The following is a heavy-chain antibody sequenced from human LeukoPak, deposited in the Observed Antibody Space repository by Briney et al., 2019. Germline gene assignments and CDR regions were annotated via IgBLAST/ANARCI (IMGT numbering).Heavy chain of an antibody. D-gene: IGHD3-10*01. J-gene: IGHJ3*02. V-gene: IGHV4-59*01. CDR1: GGSISSYY. CDR3: ARHDYGSGSYGAFDI. CDR2: IYYSGST. Sequence: SETLSLTCTVSGGSISSYYWSWIRQPPGKGLEWIGYIYYSGSTNYNPSLKSRVPISVDTSKNQFSLKLSSVTAADTAVYYCARHDYGSGSYGAFDIWGQGTMVTVSS.